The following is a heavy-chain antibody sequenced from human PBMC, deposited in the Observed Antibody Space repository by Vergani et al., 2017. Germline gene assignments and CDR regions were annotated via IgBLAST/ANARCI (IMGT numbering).Heavy chain of an antibody. CDR1: GFTFSSYS. J-gene: IGHJ6*02. CDR3: AREIXGYDLGYYYYGMDV. CDR2: ISSRSSYI. D-gene: IGHD5-12*01. Sequence: EVHLVESGGGLVKPGGSLRLSCAASGFTFSSYSMNWVRQAPGKGLEWGSSISSRSSYIYYADSVKGRFTISRDNAKNSLYLQMNSLRDEDTAVYYCAREIXGYDLGYYYYGMDVWGQGTTVTVSS. V-gene: IGHV3-21*01.